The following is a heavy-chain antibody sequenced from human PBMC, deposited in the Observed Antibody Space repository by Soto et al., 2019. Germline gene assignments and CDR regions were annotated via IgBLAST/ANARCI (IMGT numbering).Heavy chain of an antibody. V-gene: IGHV3-30-3*01. Sequence: PGGFLRLSCAASGFPYSNYAMHLVRPPPGKSLEWGAIISFDGSNEHYADCVLGRFTISRDNSENTLYLQMDSLRADDTAVYYCASPASTVIFYPDIDVWGQGTTVTVTS. CDR3: ASPASTVIFYPDIDV. CDR2: ISFDGSNE. D-gene: IGHD4-17*01. CDR1: GFPYSNYA. J-gene: IGHJ6*02.